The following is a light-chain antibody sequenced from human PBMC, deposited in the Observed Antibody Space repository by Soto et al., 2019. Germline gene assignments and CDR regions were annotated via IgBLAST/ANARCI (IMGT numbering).Light chain of an antibody. Sequence: EIVLTQSPGTLSLSPGERATLSCRASQSVSSSFLAWYQQKPGQAPRLLIYGASNRATGIPARFSGGGSGTDFTLTISRLEPEDFAVYYCQQYGSSPRTFGQGTKVDIK. CDR2: GAS. J-gene: IGKJ1*01. CDR3: QQYGSSPRT. V-gene: IGKV3-20*01. CDR1: QSVSSSF.